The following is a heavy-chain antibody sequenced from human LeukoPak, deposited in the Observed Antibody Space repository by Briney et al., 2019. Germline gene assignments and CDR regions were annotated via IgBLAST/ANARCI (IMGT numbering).Heavy chain of an antibody. J-gene: IGHJ4*02. D-gene: IGHD3-3*01. CDR1: GYTFTSYY. CDR2: INPSGGST. CDR3: ARGALRFLEWSPLDY. Sequence: GASVKVSRKASGYTFTSYYMHWVRQAPGQGLEWMGIINPSGGSTSYAQKFQGRVTMTRDTSTSTVYMELSSLRSEDTAVYYCARGALRFLEWSPLDYWGQGTLVTVSS. V-gene: IGHV1-46*01.